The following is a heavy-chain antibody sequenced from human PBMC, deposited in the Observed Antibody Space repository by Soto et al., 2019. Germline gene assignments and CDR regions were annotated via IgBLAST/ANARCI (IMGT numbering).Heavy chain of an antibody. J-gene: IGHJ4*02. Sequence: GGSLRLSCAASGFTFSSYAMSWVRQAPGKGLEWVSAISGSGGSTYYADSMKGRFTISRDNSKNTLYLQMNSLRAEDTAVYYCAKQGLDYGVYYFDYWGQGTLVTVSS. CDR3: AKQGLDYGVYYFDY. V-gene: IGHV3-23*01. D-gene: IGHD4-17*01. CDR1: GFTFSSYA. CDR2: ISGSGGST.